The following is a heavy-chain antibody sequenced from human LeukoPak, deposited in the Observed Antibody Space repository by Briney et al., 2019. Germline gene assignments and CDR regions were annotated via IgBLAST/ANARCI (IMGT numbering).Heavy chain of an antibody. CDR3: ASNFYYGSGTFDL. V-gene: IGHV3-21*01. Sequence: PGGSLRLSCAASGFTFSSYSMNWVRQAPGKGLEWVSSISRSSSYIYYADSVKGRFTISRDNAKNSLYLQMNSLRAEDTAVYYCASNFYYGSGTFDLWGRGTLVTVSS. CDR2: ISRSSSYI. D-gene: IGHD3-10*01. J-gene: IGHJ2*01. CDR1: GFTFSSYS.